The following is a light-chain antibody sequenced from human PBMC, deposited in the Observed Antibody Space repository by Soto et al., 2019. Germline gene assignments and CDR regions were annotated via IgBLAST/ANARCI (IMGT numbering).Light chain of an antibody. Sequence: QSVLTQPHSVSGTPGQSVTISCTGTSSDVGGYNYVSWYQQYPGKAPKVMIYAVTKRPSGVPDRISGSKSGNTASLTISGLQDEDEADYYCCSYAGSYTHYVFGTGTKLTVL. V-gene: IGLV2-11*01. J-gene: IGLJ1*01. CDR1: SSDVGGYNY. CDR2: AVT. CDR3: CSYAGSYTHYV.